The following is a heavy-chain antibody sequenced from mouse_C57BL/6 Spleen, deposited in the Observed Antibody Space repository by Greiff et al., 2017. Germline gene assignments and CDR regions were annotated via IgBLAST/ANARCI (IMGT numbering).Heavy chain of an antibody. CDR3: ARDYYGSSYPAWFAY. D-gene: IGHD1-1*01. CDR2: ISSGGSYT. J-gene: IGHJ3*01. V-gene: IGHV5-6*01. CDR1: GFTFSSYG. Sequence: EVHLVESGGDLVKPGGSLKLSCAASGFTFSSYGMSWVRQTPDKRLEWVATISSGGSYTYYPDSVKGRFTISRDNAKNTLYLQMSSLKSEDTAMYYCARDYYGSSYPAWFAYWGQGTLVTVSA.